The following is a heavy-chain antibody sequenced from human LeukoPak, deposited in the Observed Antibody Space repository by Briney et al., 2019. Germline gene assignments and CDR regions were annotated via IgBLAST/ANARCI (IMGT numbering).Heavy chain of an antibody. Sequence: PGGSLRLSCAASGFTFSSYDMHWVRQVAGKGLEWVSSICTIGDTFYPGSVKGRFTISIENAKNSLYLQMTSLRAGDTAVYYCARATVIGTVPVPGFLDVWGKGTTVTVSS. J-gene: IGHJ6*04. CDR2: ICTIGDT. D-gene: IGHD6-19*01. CDR1: GFTFSSYD. CDR3: ARATVIGTVPVPGFLDV. V-gene: IGHV3-13*01.